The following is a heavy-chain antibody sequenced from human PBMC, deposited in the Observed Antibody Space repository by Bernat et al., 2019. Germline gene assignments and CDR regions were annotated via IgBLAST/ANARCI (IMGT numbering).Heavy chain of an antibody. J-gene: IGHJ6*03. Sequence: QVQLVQSGAEVKKPGSSVKVSCKASGGTFSSYAISWVRQAPGQGLEWMGWISAYNGNTNYAQKLQGRVTMTTDTSTSTAYMELRSLRSDDTAVYYCARGGQFPPNYYYYYMDVWGKGTTVTVSS. CDR2: ISAYNGNT. CDR3: ARGGQFPPNYYYYYMDV. V-gene: IGHV1-18*01. CDR1: GGTFSSYA. D-gene: IGHD3-16*01.